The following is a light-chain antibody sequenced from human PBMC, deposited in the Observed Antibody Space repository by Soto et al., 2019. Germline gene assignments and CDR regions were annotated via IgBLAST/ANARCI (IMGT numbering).Light chain of an antibody. CDR1: QSVSSTY. CDR3: QQYGYSFRA. Sequence: EILLTQSPGTLSLSPGERAILSCRASQSVSSTYLSWYQLKPGQAPRLLIYGASSRATGIPDRFSGGGSGTDFTLTISRLEPEDFAVYYCQQYGYSFRAFGQGTKVEL. V-gene: IGKV3-20*01. J-gene: IGKJ1*01. CDR2: GAS.